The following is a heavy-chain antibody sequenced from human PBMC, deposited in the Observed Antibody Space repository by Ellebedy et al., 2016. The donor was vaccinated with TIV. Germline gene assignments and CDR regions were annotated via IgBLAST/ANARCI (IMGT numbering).Heavy chain of an antibody. Sequence: SQTLSLTCXISGDSVSSNSAAWNWIRQSPSRGLEWLGRTYYRSKWYNDYAVSVKSRITINPDTSKNQFSLKLSSVTAADTAVYYCARGGDSSDHTSGYYYYYGMDVWGQGTTVTVSS. CDR2: TYYRSKWYN. J-gene: IGHJ6*02. D-gene: IGHD3-22*01. CDR1: GDSVSSNSAA. CDR3: ARGGDSSDHTSGYYYYYGMDV. V-gene: IGHV6-1*01.